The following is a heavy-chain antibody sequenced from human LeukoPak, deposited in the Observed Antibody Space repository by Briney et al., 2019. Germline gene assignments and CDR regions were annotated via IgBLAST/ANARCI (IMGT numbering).Heavy chain of an antibody. CDR3: AKDPGDKDIDRWFDP. CDR2: INEDGYEK. Sequence: GGSLRLSCAATGFPLTTYWMSWVRQAPGKGLEWVANINEDGYEKYYVGSVKGRFTISRDNAKNSLYLHMSGLRVEDTAVYYCAKDPGDKDIDRWFDPWGQGTLVTVSS. D-gene: IGHD7-27*01. V-gene: IGHV3-7*03. J-gene: IGHJ5*02. CDR1: GFPLTTYW.